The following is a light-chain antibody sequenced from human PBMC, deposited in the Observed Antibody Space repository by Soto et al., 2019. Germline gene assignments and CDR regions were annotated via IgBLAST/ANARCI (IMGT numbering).Light chain of an antibody. J-gene: IGKJ1*01. CDR1: QSVGSDY. Sequence: WIQTPGTRALYGKGIATGAFRASQSVGSDYLAWYQQKPGQAPRILIFGASGRATGIPDRFSGSGSGTDFTLTIRSLEPDDFALYYCQQPGSLSWRFAQRAKVDI. V-gene: IGKV3-20*01. CDR2: GAS. CDR3: QQPGSLSWR.